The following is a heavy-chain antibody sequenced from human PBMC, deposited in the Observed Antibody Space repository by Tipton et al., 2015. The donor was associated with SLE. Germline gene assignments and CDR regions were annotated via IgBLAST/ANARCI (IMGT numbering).Heavy chain of an antibody. Sequence: TLSLTCGVYGASLSGYYWNWIRQPPGKGLEWIGEINESGSSKYNPSLKSGVTISIDTSKSQFSLKVSSMTAADTAVYYCARGDYPYGMDVWGQGTTVTVS. J-gene: IGHJ6*02. CDR3: ARGDYPYGMDV. D-gene: IGHD4/OR15-4a*01. CDR2: INESGSS. V-gene: IGHV4-34*01. CDR1: GASLSGYY.